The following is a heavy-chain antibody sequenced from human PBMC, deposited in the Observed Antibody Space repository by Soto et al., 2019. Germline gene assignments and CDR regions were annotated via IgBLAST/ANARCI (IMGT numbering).Heavy chain of an antibody. CDR3: ARDSADQWGFHGHADY. V-gene: IGHV4-30-4*01. Sequence: QVQLQESGPGLVKPSQTLSLTCTVSGGSISSGDYYWSWIRQPPGKGLEWIGYIYYSGSTYYNPSLKSRVTISVDTSKNQFSLKLSSVTAADTAVYYCARDSADQWGFHGHADYWGQGTLVTVSS. D-gene: IGHD3-16*01. J-gene: IGHJ4*02. CDR2: IYYSGST. CDR1: GGSISSGDYY.